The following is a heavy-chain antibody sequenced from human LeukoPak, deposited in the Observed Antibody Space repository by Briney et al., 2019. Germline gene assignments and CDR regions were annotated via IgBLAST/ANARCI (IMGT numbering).Heavy chain of an antibody. J-gene: IGHJ5*02. V-gene: IGHV3-30*04. CDR1: GFTFSTYA. CDR2: TSYNGNNN. D-gene: IGHD6-19*01. CDR3: ARDLNSAWHNIDH. Sequence: GRCLRLSCEASGFTFSTYALHWVRQAPGKGLEWVAVTSYNGNNNCYTDSVKGRFTISRDNSKNTLYLQINSLGVEDTAVYHCARDLNSAWHNIDHWGQGTLVTVPS.